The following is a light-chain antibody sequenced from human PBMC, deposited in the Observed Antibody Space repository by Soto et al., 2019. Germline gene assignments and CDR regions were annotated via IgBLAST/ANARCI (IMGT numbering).Light chain of an antibody. Sequence: IVLTQSPATLSVSPGERATLSCWASQTLDSMVAWYQQKSGQAPRLLIYSASARATGVPARFSGSRPGTEFTLTISSPQSEDFALYYCQQHNNWPYTFGQGT. J-gene: IGKJ2*01. CDR2: SAS. CDR3: QQHNNWPYT. V-gene: IGKV3-15*01. CDR1: QTLDSM.